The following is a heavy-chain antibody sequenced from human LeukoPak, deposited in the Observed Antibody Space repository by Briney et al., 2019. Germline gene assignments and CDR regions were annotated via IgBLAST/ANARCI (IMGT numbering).Heavy chain of an antibody. J-gene: IGHJ4*02. Sequence: SETLSLTCAVYGGSFSGYYWSWIRQPPGKGLEWIGEINHSGSTNYNPSLKSRVTISVDTSKNQFSLKLSSVTAADTAVYYCARRWLQTIDYWGQGTLVTVSS. CDR1: GGSFSGYY. CDR3: ARRWLQTIDY. CDR2: INHSGST. V-gene: IGHV4-34*01. D-gene: IGHD5-24*01.